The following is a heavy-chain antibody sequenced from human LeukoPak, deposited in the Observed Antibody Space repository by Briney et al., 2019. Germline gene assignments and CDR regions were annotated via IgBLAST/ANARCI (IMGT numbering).Heavy chain of an antibody. CDR3: ARDPTTEPNIAYYFDF. D-gene: IGHD4-17*01. V-gene: IGHV4-34*01. Sequence: PSETLSLTCAVYGVSFSGYHWNWIRQFPGKGLEWIGEINDRGHTNYSPSLESRVTISVDTSKKQFSLKLNSVTAADTAVYYCARDPTTEPNIAYYFDFWGQGTLVTVSS. J-gene: IGHJ4*02. CDR2: INDRGHT. CDR1: GVSFSGYH.